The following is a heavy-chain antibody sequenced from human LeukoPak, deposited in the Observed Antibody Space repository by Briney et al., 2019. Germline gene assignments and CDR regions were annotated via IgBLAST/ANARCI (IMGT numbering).Heavy chain of an antibody. CDR1: GFTFSSYS. D-gene: IGHD2-15*01. V-gene: IGHV3-21*01. CDR3: ARGSRVVAATDNWFDP. J-gene: IGHJ5*02. Sequence: GGSLRLSCAASGFTFSSYSMNWVRQAPGKGLEWVSSISSSSSYIYYADSVKGRFTISRDNAKNSLYLQMNSLRAEDTAVYYCARGSRVVAATDNWFDPWGQGTLVSVSS. CDR2: ISSSSSYI.